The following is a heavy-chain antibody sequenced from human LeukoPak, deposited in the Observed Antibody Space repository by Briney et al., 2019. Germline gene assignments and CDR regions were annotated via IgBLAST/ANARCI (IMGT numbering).Heavy chain of an antibody. CDR1: GGSISSSSYY. D-gene: IGHD5-18*01. Sequence: SETLSLTCTVSGGSISSSSYYWGWIRQPPGTGLEWMGGIFYTGNTYDNPSLKSRVTISVDTSKNQFSLKLSSVTAADTAVYYCARDRRGYSYGYNTWGQGTLVTVSS. V-gene: IGHV4-39*07. J-gene: IGHJ5*02. CDR2: IFYTGNT. CDR3: ARDRRGYSYGYNT.